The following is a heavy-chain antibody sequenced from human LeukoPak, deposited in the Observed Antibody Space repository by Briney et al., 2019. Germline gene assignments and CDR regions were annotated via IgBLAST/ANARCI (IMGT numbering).Heavy chain of an antibody. CDR3: ARDPPSETYTGAFDI. V-gene: IGHV4-34*01. Sequence: SETLSLTCAVYGGSFSGYYWSWIRQPPGKGLEWIGEINHSGSTNYNPSLKSRVTISVDTSKNQFSLKLSSVTAADTAVYYCARDPPSETYTGAFDIWGQGTMVTVSS. CDR2: INHSGST. CDR1: GGSFSGYY. J-gene: IGHJ3*02. D-gene: IGHD1-26*01.